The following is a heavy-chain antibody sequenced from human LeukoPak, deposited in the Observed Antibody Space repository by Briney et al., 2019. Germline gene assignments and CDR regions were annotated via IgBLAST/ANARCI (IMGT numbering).Heavy chain of an antibody. D-gene: IGHD3-10*01. CDR1: GGTFSSYA. J-gene: IGHJ4*02. V-gene: IGHV1-69*05. Sequence: SVKVSCKASGGTFSSYAISWVRQAPGQRLEWMGGIIPIFGTANYAQKFQGRVTITTDESTSTAYMELSSLRSEDTAVYYCARDLTMVRGPVGDYWGQGTLFTVSS. CDR2: IIPIFGTA. CDR3: ARDLTMVRGPVGDY.